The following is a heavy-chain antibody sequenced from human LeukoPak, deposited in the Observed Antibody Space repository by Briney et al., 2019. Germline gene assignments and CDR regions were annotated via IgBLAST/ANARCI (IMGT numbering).Heavy chain of an antibody. CDR3: AKIGEPYYDSSGYYGGPLPDAFDI. J-gene: IGHJ3*02. CDR2: ISGSGGST. D-gene: IGHD3-22*01. Sequence: GGSLRLSCAASGFTFSSYAMSWVRQAPGKGLEGVSAISGSGGSTYYADSVKGRFTISRDNSKNTLYLQMNSLRAEDTAVYYCAKIGEPYYDSSGYYGGPLPDAFDIWGQGTMVTVSS. CDR1: GFTFSSYA. V-gene: IGHV3-23*01.